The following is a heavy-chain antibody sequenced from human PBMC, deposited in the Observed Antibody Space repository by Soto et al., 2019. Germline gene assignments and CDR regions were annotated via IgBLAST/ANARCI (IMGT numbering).Heavy chain of an antibody. V-gene: IGHV4-34*01. CDR3: ARGVVGTSSFDP. CDR1: GGSFSGYY. CDR2: INHSGST. D-gene: IGHD2-2*01. Sequence: HSETLSLTCAVYGGSFSGYYWSWIRPPPGKGLEWIGEINHSGSTNYNPSLKSRVTIAVDTSKNQFSLKLSSVTAADTAVYCCARGVVGTSSFDPWGQGTLVTVSS. J-gene: IGHJ5*02.